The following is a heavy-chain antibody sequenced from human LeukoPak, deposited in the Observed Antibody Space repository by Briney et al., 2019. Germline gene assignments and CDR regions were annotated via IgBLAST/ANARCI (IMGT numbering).Heavy chain of an antibody. V-gene: IGHV1-69*04. Sequence: VASVTVSCKASGCTFSSYAISGVRQAPGQVLEWMGRIIPILGIANYAQKCQGRVTTTADKSTSTAYMELSSLRSEDTAVYYCARGRYYDSSGYWRPGIAFDLWGQGTMVTVSS. D-gene: IGHD3-22*01. J-gene: IGHJ3*01. CDR1: GCTFSSYA. CDR2: IIPILGIA. CDR3: ARGRYYDSSGYWRPGIAFDL.